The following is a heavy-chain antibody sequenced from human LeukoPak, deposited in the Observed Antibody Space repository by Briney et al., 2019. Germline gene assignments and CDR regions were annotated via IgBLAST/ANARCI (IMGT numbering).Heavy chain of an antibody. J-gene: IGHJ4*02. D-gene: IGHD5-18*01. CDR3: ASSGYSYGYDIDY. Sequence: ASVKVSCKASGGTFSSYAISWVRQAPGQGLEWMGWISAYNGNTNYAQKLQGRVTMTTDTSTSTAYMELRSLRSDDTAVYYCASSGYSYGYDIDYWGQGTLVTVSS. V-gene: IGHV1-18*01. CDR2: ISAYNGNT. CDR1: GGTFSSYA.